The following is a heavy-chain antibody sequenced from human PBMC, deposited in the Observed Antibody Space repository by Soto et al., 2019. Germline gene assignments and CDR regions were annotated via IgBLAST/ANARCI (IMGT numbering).Heavy chain of an antibody. CDR1: GFTFSSYG. Sequence: QVQLVESGGGVVQPGRSLRLSCAASGFTFSSYGMHWVRQAPGKGLEWVAVISYDGSNKYYADSVKGRFTISSDNSKNTLYLQMNSLRAEDTAVYYCAKDLKRWGSCWYGLDYWGQGTLVTVSS. CDR3: AKDLKRWGSCWYGLDY. D-gene: IGHD6-19*01. CDR2: ISYDGSNK. V-gene: IGHV3-30*18. J-gene: IGHJ4*02.